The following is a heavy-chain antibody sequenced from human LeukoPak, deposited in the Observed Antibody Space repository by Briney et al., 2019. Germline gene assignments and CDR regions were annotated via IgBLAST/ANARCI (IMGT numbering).Heavy chain of an antibody. CDR3: AKVRYGRYCSSTSCYSSAIYYYYYMDV. CDR2: ISYDGSNK. Sequence: GGSLRLSCAASGFTFSSYAMHWVRQAPGKGLEWVAVISYDGSNKYYADSVKGRFTISRDNSKNTLYLQMNSLRAEDTAVYYCAKVRYGRYCSSTSCYSSAIYYYYYMDVWGKGTTVTISS. V-gene: IGHV3-30*04. CDR1: GFTFSSYA. J-gene: IGHJ6*03. D-gene: IGHD2-2*01.